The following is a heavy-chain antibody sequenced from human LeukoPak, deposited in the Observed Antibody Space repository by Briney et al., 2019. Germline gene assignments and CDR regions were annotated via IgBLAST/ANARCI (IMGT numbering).Heavy chain of an antibody. Sequence: SETLLLTCSVSGGSIINTNYYWAWLRPPPGRGLEWMGGTYYPGNTYCKPSLKSRLTISIDTSNNPFLLQLTSVTADDTAVYYCAEQPWGYHSWFNPGGEGSLVTVPS. CDR1: GGSIINTNYY. D-gene: IGHD5-12*01. CDR2: TYYPGNT. J-gene: IGHJ5*02. V-gene: IGHV4-39*01. CDR3: AEQPWGYHSWFNP.